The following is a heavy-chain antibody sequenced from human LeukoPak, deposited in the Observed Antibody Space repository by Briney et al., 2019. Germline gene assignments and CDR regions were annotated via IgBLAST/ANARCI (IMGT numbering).Heavy chain of an antibody. CDR2: INPNSGGT. J-gene: IGHJ5*02. V-gene: IGHV1-2*02. Sequence: ASVKVSCKASGYTFTGYYMHWVRQAPGQGLEWMGWINPNSGGTNYAQKFQGRVTITADKSTSTAYMELSSLRSEDTAVYYCARDRDSSGYYYWFDPWGQGTLVTVSS. CDR3: ARDRDSSGYYYWFDP. CDR1: GYTFTGYY. D-gene: IGHD3-22*01.